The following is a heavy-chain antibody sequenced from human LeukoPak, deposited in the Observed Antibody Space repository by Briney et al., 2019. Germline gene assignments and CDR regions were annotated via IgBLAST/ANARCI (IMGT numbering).Heavy chain of an antibody. D-gene: IGHD5-18*01. V-gene: IGHV1-69*04. CDR3: ARLSGYSYGYDY. CDR2: IIPILGIA. Sequence: ASVKVSCKASGGTFSSYAISWVRQALGQGLEWMGRIIPILGIANYAQKFQGRVTITADKSTSTAYMELSSLRSEDTAVYYCARLSGYSYGYDYWGQGTLVTVSS. J-gene: IGHJ4*02. CDR1: GGTFSSYA.